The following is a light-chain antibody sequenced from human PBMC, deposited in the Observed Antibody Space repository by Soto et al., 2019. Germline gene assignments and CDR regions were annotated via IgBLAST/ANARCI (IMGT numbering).Light chain of an antibody. Sequence: QAVVTQPPSASGTPGQTVTISCSGSSSNIGSNTVNWYQQLPGTAPKLLIYANSQRPSGVPDRFSGSKSGTSASLAISGLQSEDEADYHCATWDDSLNGLVFGGGTKLTVL. J-gene: IGLJ2*01. CDR2: ANS. V-gene: IGLV1-44*01. CDR3: ATWDDSLNGLV. CDR1: SSNIGSNT.